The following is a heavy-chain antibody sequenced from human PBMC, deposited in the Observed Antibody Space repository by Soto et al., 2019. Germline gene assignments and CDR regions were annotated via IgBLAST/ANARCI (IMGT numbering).Heavy chain of an antibody. CDR1: GFTFRAYG. V-gene: IGHV3-30*18. CDR2: ISYDGKNV. D-gene: IGHD1-1*01. J-gene: IGHJ4*02. Sequence: QVQLVESGGGVVQPGGSLRLSCAPSGFTFRAYGMHWVRQAPGKGLEWVAVISYDGKNVYYADSVKGRFSISRDSSKNTLYLQMNSLRAEDTAVYYCAKDLVAFTTGRRSPFGSWGQGTLVTVSS. CDR3: AKDLVAFTTGRRSPFGS.